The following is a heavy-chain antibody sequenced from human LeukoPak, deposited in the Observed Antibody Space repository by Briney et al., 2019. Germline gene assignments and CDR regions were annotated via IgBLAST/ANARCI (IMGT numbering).Heavy chain of an antibody. J-gene: IGHJ4*02. V-gene: IGHV4-39*01. CDR2: IYYSGST. D-gene: IGHD2-15*01. Sequence: SETLSLTCTVSGGTISSSSYYWGWLRQPPGKGLEWIGSIYYSGSTYYNPSLKSRVTISVDTSKNQFSLKLSSVTAADTAVYYCARLQRGYCSGGSCGTIDYWGQGTLVTVSS. CDR1: GGTISSSSYY. CDR3: ARLQRGYCSGGSCGTIDY.